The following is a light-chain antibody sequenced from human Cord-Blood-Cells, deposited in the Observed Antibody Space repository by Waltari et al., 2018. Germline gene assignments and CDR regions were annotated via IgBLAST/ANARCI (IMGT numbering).Light chain of an antibody. J-gene: IGKJ2*01. V-gene: IGKV1-9*01. CDR3: QQLNSYPPT. CDR2: AAS. CDR1: QGISSY. Sequence: DIQLTQSPSFPSASVGGKVTTTCRASQGISSYLAWYQQKPGKAPKLLIYAASTLQSGVPSRFSGSGSGTEFTLTISSLQPEDFATYYCQQLNSYPPTFGQGTKLEIK.